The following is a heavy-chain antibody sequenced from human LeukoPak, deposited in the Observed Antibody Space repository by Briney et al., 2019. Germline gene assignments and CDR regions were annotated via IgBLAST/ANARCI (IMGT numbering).Heavy chain of an antibody. CDR3: ATVAIVGDPVGYFDF. CDR2: IKSKIDGGTT. V-gene: IGHV3-15*01. Sequence: KPGGSLRLSCAASGFTFSNAWMSWVRQAPGKGLEWVGRIKSKIDGGTTDYAAPVKARFTISRDDSKNTLYLQMNSLKTEDTAVYYCATVAIVGDPVGYFDFWGQGTLVTVSS. D-gene: IGHD1-26*01. J-gene: IGHJ4*02. CDR1: GFTFSNAW.